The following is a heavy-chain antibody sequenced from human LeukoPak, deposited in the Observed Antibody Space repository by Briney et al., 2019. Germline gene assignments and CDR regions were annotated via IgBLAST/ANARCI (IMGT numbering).Heavy chain of an antibody. D-gene: IGHD2-15*01. Sequence: SETLSLTCTVSGGSISSSSYYWGWIRQPPGKGLEWIGSIYYSGSTYYNPSLKSRVTISVDTSKNQFSLKLSSVTAADTAVYYCARDYWAKRGGAFDIWGQGTMVTVSS. J-gene: IGHJ3*02. V-gene: IGHV4-39*07. CDR3: ARDYWAKRGGAFDI. CDR1: GGSISSSSYY. CDR2: IYYSGST.